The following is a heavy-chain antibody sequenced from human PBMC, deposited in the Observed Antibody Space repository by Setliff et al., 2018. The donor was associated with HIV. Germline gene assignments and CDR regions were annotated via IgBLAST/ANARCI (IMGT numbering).Heavy chain of an antibody. CDR1: GGSISTGVYY. CDR2: IYYSGST. V-gene: IGHV4-39*01. CDR3: ARRRFGESPNWFDP. D-gene: IGHD3-10*01. Sequence: SETLSLTCTVSGGSISTGVYYWSWIRQPPGKGLEWIGSIYYSGSTYYNPSLKSRVTISVDTSKNQFSLKLSSVTAADTAVYYCARRRFGESPNWFDPWGQGTLVTVSS. J-gene: IGHJ5*02.